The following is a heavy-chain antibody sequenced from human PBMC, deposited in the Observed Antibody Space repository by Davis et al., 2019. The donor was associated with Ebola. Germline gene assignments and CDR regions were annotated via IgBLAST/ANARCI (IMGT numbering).Heavy chain of an antibody. J-gene: IGHJ6*02. CDR2: VNQSGRT. Sequence: PSETLSLTCAVYGGSFTSYYWTWIRQSPGKGLEWIGEVNQSGRTNYNPSLKSRVTISLDTSKKQFSLKVSSVTAADTAVYYCARISGTPIWYNYYGMDVWGQGTTVTVSS. CDR3: ARISGTPIWYNYYGMDV. V-gene: IGHV4-34*01. CDR1: GGSFTSYY. D-gene: IGHD1-20*01.